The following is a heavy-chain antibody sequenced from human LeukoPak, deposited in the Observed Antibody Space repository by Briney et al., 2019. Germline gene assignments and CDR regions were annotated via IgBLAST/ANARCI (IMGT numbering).Heavy chain of an antibody. CDR2: INHSGST. D-gene: IGHD6-19*01. Sequence: GSLRLSCAASGFTVSSNYMSWVRQPPGKGLEWIGEINHSGSTNYNPSLKSRVTISVDTSKNQFSLKLSSVTAADTAVYYCARGKYSSGLALDYWGQGTLVTVSS. V-gene: IGHV4-34*01. J-gene: IGHJ4*02. CDR1: GFTVSSNY. CDR3: ARGKYSSGLALDY.